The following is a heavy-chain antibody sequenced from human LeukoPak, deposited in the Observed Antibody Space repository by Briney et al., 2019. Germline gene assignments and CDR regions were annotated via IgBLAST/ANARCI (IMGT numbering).Heavy chain of an antibody. V-gene: IGHV1-69*04. CDR1: GGTFSSYA. CDR2: IIPILGIA. Sequence: ASVKVSCKASGGTFSSYAISWVRQAPGQGLEWMGRIIPILGIANYAQKFQGRVTITADKSTSTAYMELSSLRSEDTAVYYCAREIDPYYYDSSGYGFGGYWGQGTLVTVSS. D-gene: IGHD3-22*01. J-gene: IGHJ4*02. CDR3: AREIDPYYYDSSGYGFGGY.